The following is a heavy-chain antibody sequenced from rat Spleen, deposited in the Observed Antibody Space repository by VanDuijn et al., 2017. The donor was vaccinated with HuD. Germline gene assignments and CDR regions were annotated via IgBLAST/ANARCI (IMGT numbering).Heavy chain of an antibody. V-gene: IGHV5-22*01. D-gene: IGHD1-7*01. CDR3: TTVDGHTYYFDY. Sequence: EVQLVESGGGLVQPGGSLKLSCAASGFTFSDYYMAWVRQAPKKGLEWVAAIDYDGSSIHYGDSVKGRFTVFRNNVRNILYLQMNSLRSEDTATYYCTTVDGHTYYFDYWGQGVMVTVSS. CDR2: IDYDGSSI. CDR1: GFTFSDYY. J-gene: IGHJ2*01.